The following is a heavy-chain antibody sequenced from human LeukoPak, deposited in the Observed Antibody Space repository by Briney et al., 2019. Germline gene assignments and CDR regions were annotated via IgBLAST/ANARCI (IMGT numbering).Heavy chain of an antibody. V-gene: IGHV3-33*01. J-gene: IGHJ4*02. Sequence: GGSLILSCAASGFTFSSYGMHWVRQAPGKGLEWVAVIWYDGSNKYYADSVKGRFTISRDNSKNTLYLQMNSLRAEDTAVYYCARDKAAAGTVLFDYWGQGTLVTVSS. D-gene: IGHD6-13*01. CDR3: ARDKAAAGTVLFDY. CDR1: GFTFSSYG. CDR2: IWYDGSNK.